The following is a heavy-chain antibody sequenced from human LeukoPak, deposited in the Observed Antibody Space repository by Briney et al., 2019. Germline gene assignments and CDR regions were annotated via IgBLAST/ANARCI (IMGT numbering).Heavy chain of an antibody. CDR3: ASLYCTNGVCYTNWFDP. D-gene: IGHD2-8*01. J-gene: IGHJ5*02. CDR2: ISSSGSTI. CDR1: GFTFSSCE. Sequence: GGSLRLYCAASGFTFSSCEMNWVRHAPGKGLEWVSYISSSGSTIYYADSVKGRFTISRDNAKNSLYLQMNSLRAEDTAVYYCASLYCTNGVCYTNWFDPWGQGTLVTVSS. V-gene: IGHV3-48*03.